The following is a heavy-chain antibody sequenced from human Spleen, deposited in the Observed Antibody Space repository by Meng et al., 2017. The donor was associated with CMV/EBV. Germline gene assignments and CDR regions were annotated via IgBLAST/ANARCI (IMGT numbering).Heavy chain of an antibody. CDR3: AKAEAAAGYYGMDV. CDR1: GFTFSSYA. V-gene: IGHV3-23*01. CDR2: ISGSGGST. J-gene: IGHJ6*02. D-gene: IGHD6-13*01. Sequence: GESLKISCAASGFTFSSYAMHWVRQAPGKGLEWVSAISGSGGSTYYADSVKGRFTISRDNSKNTLYLQMNSLRAEDTAVYYCAKAEAAAGYYGMDVWGQGTTVTVSS.